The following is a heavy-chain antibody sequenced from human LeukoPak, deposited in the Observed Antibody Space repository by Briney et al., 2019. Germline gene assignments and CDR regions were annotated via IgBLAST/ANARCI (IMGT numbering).Heavy chain of an antibody. J-gene: IGHJ4*02. CDR3: ARVSYYYDSSGYVCDY. D-gene: IGHD3-22*01. CDR1: GGSISSGSYY. CDR2: IYTSGST. V-gene: IGHV4-61*02. Sequence: PSETLSLTCTVSGGSISSGSYYWSWIRQPAGTGLEWIGRIYTSGSTNYNPSLKSRVTISVDTSKNQFSLKLSSVTAADTAVYYCARVSYYYDSSGYVCDYWGQGTLVTVSS.